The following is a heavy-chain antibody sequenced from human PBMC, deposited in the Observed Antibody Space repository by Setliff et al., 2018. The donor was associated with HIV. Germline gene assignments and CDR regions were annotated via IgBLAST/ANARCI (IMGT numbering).Heavy chain of an antibody. J-gene: IGHJ4*02. Sequence: GASVKVSCKASGYTFNGYSMHWVRQAPGQGLEWMGWINPNSGGTNYAQKFQGRVTMTRDTSITTAYMDLSRLASDDTAVYYCARVTHTGRGLAYWGQGTLVTVSS. CDR1: GYTFNGYS. D-gene: IGHD2-15*01. V-gene: IGHV1-2*02. CDR3: ARVTHTGRGLAY. CDR2: INPNSGGT.